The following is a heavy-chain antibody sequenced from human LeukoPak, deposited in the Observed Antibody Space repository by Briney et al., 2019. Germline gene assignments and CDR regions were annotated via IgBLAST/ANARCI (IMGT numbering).Heavy chain of an antibody. CDR3: AREPAPYGGNLYYFDY. V-gene: IGHV1-69*11. Sequence: SVKLSFKASGGSFSSYAISWVRQAPAQGLEWMGRIIPILGTGNYAHKFQGRVTITTDESTSTAHLELSSLRSEDTAVYYCAREPAPYGGNLYYFDYWGQGTLVTVSS. D-gene: IGHD4-23*01. CDR2: IIPILGTG. J-gene: IGHJ4*02. CDR1: GGSFSSYA.